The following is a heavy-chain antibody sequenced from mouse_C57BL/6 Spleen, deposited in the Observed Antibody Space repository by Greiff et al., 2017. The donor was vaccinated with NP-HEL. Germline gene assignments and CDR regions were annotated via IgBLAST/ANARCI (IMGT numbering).Heavy chain of an antibody. CDR2: ISYDGSN. J-gene: IGHJ3*01. V-gene: IGHV3-6*01. Sequence: EVKLQESGPGLVKPSQSLSLTCSVTGYSITSGYYWNWIRQFPGNKLEWMGYISYDGSNNYNPSLKNRISITRDTSKNQFFLKLNSVTTEDTATYYCARDSSGYGFAYWGQGTLVTVSA. D-gene: IGHD3-2*02. CDR3: ARDSSGYGFAY. CDR1: GYSITSGYY.